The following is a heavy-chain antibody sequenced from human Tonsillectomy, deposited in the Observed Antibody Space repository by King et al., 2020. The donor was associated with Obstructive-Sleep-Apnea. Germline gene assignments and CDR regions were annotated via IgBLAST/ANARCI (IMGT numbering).Heavy chain of an antibody. CDR3: VRRRITSGAPNWFDP. CDR2: IYNRGST. V-gene: IGHV4-31*03. D-gene: IGHD1-14*01. CDR1: GGSMSGSDYY. J-gene: IGHJ5*02. Sequence: VQLQESGPGLVKPSQTLSLTCTVSGGSMSGSDYYWRWVRQHPGKDLEGIGYIYNRGSTAYNPSVEGRVTMSVDTAKNQLSLTQRAGTAADTAVYYCVRRRITSGAPNWFDPWGQGTLVTVSS.